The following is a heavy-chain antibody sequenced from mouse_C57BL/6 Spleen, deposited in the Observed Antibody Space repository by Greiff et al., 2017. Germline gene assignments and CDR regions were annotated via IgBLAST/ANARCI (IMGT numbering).Heavy chain of an antibody. CDR2: FFPKSGGT. V-gene: IGHV1-72*01. CDR1: GYTFTSYR. J-gene: IGHJ2*01. D-gene: IGHD4-1*01. CDR3: ARSGTGTTCDC. Sequence: QVQLQQPGAELVKPGASVKLSCKASGYTFTSYRMHWVKQRPGRGLVRIGRFFPKSGGTKYNEKFKSKAPLTVDKPSSRSYMQLSSLTSEDAAVYYCARSGTGTTCDCWGKGTTLTVSS.